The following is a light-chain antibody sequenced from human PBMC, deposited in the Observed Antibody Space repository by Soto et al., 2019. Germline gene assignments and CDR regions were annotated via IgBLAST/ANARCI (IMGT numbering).Light chain of an antibody. CDR3: QHYNSYSEA. Sequence: DIQITQSPSTLSASVVDRVTITFLASQGIRNDLGWYQQKPGKAPKLLIYKASTLKSGVPSRFSGSGSGTEFTLTISSLQPDDFATYYCQHYNSYSEAFGQGTKGDIK. V-gene: IGKV1-5*03. CDR2: KAS. CDR1: QGIRND. J-gene: IGKJ1*01.